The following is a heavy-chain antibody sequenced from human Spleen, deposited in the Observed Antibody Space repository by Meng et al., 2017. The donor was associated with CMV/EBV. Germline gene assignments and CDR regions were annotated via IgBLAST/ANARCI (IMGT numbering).Heavy chain of an antibody. CDR3: AKSGMNYDFWSGYHTLYYFDY. V-gene: IGHV3-30*02. D-gene: IGHD3-3*01. CDR2: IRYDGSNK. Sequence: GGSLRLSCAASGFTFSSYGMHWVRQAPGKGLEWVAFIRYDGSNKYYADSVKGRFTIYRDNSKNTLYLQMNSLRAEDTAVYYCAKSGMNYDFWSGYHTLYYFDYWGQGTLVTVSS. CDR1: GFTFSSYG. J-gene: IGHJ4*02.